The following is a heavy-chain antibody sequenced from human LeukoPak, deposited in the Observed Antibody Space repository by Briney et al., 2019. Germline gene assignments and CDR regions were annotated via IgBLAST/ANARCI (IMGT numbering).Heavy chain of an antibody. D-gene: IGHD4-17*01. J-gene: IGHJ5*02. CDR1: GGSISSSNYY. V-gene: IGHV4-39*07. Sequence: SETLSLTCSVSGGSISSSNYYWAWIRQPPGKGLEWIGSIHYTGSTYYSASLKSRVTISVDTSKNQFSLKLSSVTAADTAVYYCAKSGATVTTGWFDPWGQETLVTVSS. CDR3: AKSGATVTTGWFDP. CDR2: IHYTGST.